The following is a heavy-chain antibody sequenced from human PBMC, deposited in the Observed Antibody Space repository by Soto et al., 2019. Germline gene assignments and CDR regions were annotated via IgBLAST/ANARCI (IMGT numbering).Heavy chain of an antibody. V-gene: IGHV3-43*01. Sequence: PGGSLRLSCAASGFTFDDYTMHWVRQGPGKGLEWVSLITWDGGSTYYADSVKGRFAISRDNSKNTLYLQMNSLRAEDTAVYYCARDRIGSSWYAEYFQHWGQGTLVTVSS. CDR3: ARDRIGSSWYAEYFQH. J-gene: IGHJ1*01. CDR2: ITWDGGST. D-gene: IGHD6-13*01. CDR1: GFTFDDYT.